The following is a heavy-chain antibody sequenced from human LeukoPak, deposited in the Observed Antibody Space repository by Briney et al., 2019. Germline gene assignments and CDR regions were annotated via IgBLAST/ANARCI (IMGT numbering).Heavy chain of an antibody. V-gene: IGHV3-23*01. Sequence: GGSLRLSCAASGFTFSNSAMSWVRQAPGKGLEWVSTLSGSGITTYYADSVKGRFTISRDNSKNTLYLQMNSLRAEDTAVYYCAKDRTQSRDYLDYWGQGTLVTVSS. CDR2: LSGSGITT. CDR3: AKDRTQSRDYLDY. J-gene: IGHJ4*02. CDR1: GFTFSNSA.